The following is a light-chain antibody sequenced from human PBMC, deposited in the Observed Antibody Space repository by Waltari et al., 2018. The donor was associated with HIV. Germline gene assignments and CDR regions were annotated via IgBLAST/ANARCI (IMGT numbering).Light chain of an antibody. CDR2: GNS. CDR1: SSNIGAGYH. Sequence: QSVLTHPTTDSGALGQSVTISCTGSSSNIGAGYHVHWYQHLPGTAPKLLIYGNSNRPSGIPDRFSASKSGTSAALAITGLQAEYEADYYCQSYDRRLSGYVFGTGTKVTVL. CDR3: QSYDRRLSGYV. J-gene: IGLJ1*01. V-gene: IGLV1-40*01.